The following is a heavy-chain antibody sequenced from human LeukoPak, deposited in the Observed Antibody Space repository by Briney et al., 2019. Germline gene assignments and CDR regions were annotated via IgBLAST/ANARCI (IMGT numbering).Heavy chain of an antibody. CDR3: ARFSGLSYYYMDV. D-gene: IGHD2-15*01. J-gene: IGHJ6*03. CDR1: GFTFSSYA. Sequence: GGSLRLSCAASGFTFSSYAMSWVRQAPGKGLEWVSVIYSGGSIDYADSVKGRFTISRDNSKNTLYLQMNSLRAEDTAVYYCARFSGLSYYYMDVWGKGTTVTISS. CDR2: IYSGGSI. V-gene: IGHV3-53*01.